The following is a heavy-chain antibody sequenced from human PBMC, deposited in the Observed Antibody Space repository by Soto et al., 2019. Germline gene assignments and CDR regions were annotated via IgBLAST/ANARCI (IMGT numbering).Heavy chain of an antibody. Sequence: LRLSCSASGFTFSEYSMHWVRQAPGKGLQYVSTISSDGDITYYADSVKGRFTISRDNSKNTLYLQMNSLRPEDTAVYYCVKVSTFYDILTGYYSTNFFDPWGQGTLVTVSS. CDR2: ISSDGDIT. CDR3: VKVSTFYDILTGYYSTNFFDP. V-gene: IGHV3-64D*06. J-gene: IGHJ5*02. CDR1: GFTFSEYS. D-gene: IGHD3-9*01.